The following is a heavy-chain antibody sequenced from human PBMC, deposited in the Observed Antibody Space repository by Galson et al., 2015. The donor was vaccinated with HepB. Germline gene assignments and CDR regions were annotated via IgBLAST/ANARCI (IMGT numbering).Heavy chain of an antibody. Sequence: CAASGFTFNNHAMSWVRQAPGKGLEWVSGTSGNGDATYYADSVKGRFTISRDNSKNSLYLQLNSLRAEDTAVYYCARATLRWFDPWGQGTLVTVSS. D-gene: IGHD3-16*01. CDR2: TSGNGDAT. J-gene: IGHJ5*02. V-gene: IGHV3-23*01. CDR3: ARATLRWFDP. CDR1: GFTFNNHA.